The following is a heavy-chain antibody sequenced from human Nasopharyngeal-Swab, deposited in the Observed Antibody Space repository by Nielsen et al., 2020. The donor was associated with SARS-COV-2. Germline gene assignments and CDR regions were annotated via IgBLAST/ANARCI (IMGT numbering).Heavy chain of an antibody. CDR3: ARGRGSSTSMIGY. J-gene: IGHJ4*02. Sequence: GESLKISCAASGFTFSNYRMHWVRQAPGKGLVWVSRINGDGSSLNYADFVKGRFTISTDHAKSTLYLEMNSLRAEDTAVYYCARGRGSSTSMIGYWGQGTLVTVSS. CDR2: INGDGSSL. D-gene: IGHD2/OR15-2a*01. CDR1: GFTFSNYR. V-gene: IGHV3-74*01.